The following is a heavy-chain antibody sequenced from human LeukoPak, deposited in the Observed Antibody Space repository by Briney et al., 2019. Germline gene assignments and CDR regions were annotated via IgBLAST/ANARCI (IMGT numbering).Heavy chain of an antibody. D-gene: IGHD2-15*01. Sequence: PSVKVSCKASGYTFINYAMHWVRQAPGQGLEWMGWINVVNGDTRYSQKFQGRVTITSDTSANTGYMELSSLRSEDTAVYYCAREDIVVVVADKGIDYWGQGTLVTVS. CDR2: INVVNGDT. CDR3: AREDIVVVVADKGIDY. J-gene: IGHJ4*02. CDR1: GYTFINYA. V-gene: IGHV1-3*01.